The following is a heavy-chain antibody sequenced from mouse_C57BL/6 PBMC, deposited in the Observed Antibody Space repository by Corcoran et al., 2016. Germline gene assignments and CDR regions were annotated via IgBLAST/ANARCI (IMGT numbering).Heavy chain of an antibody. J-gene: IGHJ3*01. CDR1: GYTFTDYY. CDR3: ARFGSNYVIAY. V-gene: IGHV1-26*01. Sequence: EVQLQQSGPELVKPGASVKISCKASGYTFTDYYMNWVKQSHGKSLEWIGDINPNNGGTSYNQKFKGKATLTVDKSSSTAYMELRSLTSEDSAVYYCARFGSNYVIAYWGQGTLVTVSA. CDR2: INPNNGGT. D-gene: IGHD2-5*01.